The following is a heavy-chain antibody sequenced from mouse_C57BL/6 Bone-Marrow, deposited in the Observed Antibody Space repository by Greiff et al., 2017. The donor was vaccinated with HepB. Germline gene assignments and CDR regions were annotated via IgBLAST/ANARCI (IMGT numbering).Heavy chain of an antibody. Sequence: QVQLQQPGAELVKPGASVKMSCKASGYTFTSYWITWVKQRPGQGLEWIGDIYPGSGSTNYNEKFKSKATLTVDTSSSTAYMQLSSLTSEDSAVYYCARERVYSNYKYYAMDYWGQGTSVTVSS. CDR2: IYPGSGST. CDR3: ARERVYSNYKYYAMDY. D-gene: IGHD2-5*01. V-gene: IGHV1-55*01. J-gene: IGHJ4*01. CDR1: GYTFTSYW.